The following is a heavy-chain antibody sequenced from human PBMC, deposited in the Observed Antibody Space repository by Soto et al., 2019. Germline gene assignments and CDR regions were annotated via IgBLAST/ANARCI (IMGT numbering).Heavy chain of an antibody. D-gene: IGHD1-26*01. CDR2: ISAYNGNT. CDR1: GYSFTRYY. Sequence: ASVKVSCKASGYSFTRYYINWVRQAPGQGLEWMGWISAYNGNTHYEEKLQGRVTSTTDTSTSTAYMELRSLRSDDTAVYFCARGGQWDFLSDYWGQGTLVTVSS. V-gene: IGHV1-18*01. CDR3: ARGGQWDFLSDY. J-gene: IGHJ4*02.